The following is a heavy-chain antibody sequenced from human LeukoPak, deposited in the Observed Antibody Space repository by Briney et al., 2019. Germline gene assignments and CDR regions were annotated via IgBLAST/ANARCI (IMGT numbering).Heavy chain of an antibody. V-gene: IGHV4-30-4*08. D-gene: IGHD6-19*01. Sequence: PSETLSLTCTVSGFTVISSDYHWSWLPQPPGKGREWIGYIYCSASTYDNPSGKSRITISLYTTKKQFPLKHRTVTAADTGVYYCVRTEVSSGSEDYWGQGSLVAVSS. CDR2: IYCSAST. CDR3: VRTEVSSGSEDY. J-gene: IGHJ4*02. CDR1: GFTVISSDYH.